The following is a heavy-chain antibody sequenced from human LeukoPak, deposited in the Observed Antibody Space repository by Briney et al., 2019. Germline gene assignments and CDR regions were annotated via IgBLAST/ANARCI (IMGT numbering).Heavy chain of an antibody. J-gene: IGHJ4*02. CDR3: ARAGYSSSWGAGNFDY. CDR1: GYTFTSYG. V-gene: IGHV1-18*01. CDR2: ISAYNGNT. D-gene: IGHD6-13*01. Sequence: ASVKVSCKASGYTFTSYGISWVRQAPGQGLEWMGWISAYNGNTNYAQKLQGRVTMTTDTSTSTAYMELRSLRSDDTAVYYCARAGYSSSWGAGNFDYWGQGTLVTVSS.